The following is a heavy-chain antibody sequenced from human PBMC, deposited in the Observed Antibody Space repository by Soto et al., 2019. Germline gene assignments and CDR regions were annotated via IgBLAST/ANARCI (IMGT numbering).Heavy chain of an antibody. J-gene: IGHJ3*02. V-gene: IGHV3-21*01. D-gene: IGHD6-19*01. CDR3: ARQQGLDPHI. CDR2: ITTDGTSI. CDR1: GFPFNSYT. Sequence: EVHLVESGGGLVNPGGSLRLSCAASGFPFNSYTMTWVRQAQGMGLEWVSAITTDGTSIYYADSVKGRVTISRDNAKTALDLQMNSRTVEDTGNYDCARQQGLDPHIWGQGTMVTVAS.